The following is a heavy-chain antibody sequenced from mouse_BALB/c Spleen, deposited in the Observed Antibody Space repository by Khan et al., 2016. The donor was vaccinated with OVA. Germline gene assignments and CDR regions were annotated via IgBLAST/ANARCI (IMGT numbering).Heavy chain of an antibody. CDR2: IYPGSDST. CDR1: GYIFTDYV. CDR3: ARGGWDVFAY. J-gene: IGHJ3*01. V-gene: IGHV1-77*01. D-gene: IGHD4-1*01. Sequence: QVQLKESGPELVKPGASVKMSCKASGYIFTDYVMNWVKQRPGQGLEWIGQIYPGSDSTYYNEKFKDKATLTADRSSSTAYMQLNSLTSEDSAVXFCARGGWDVFAYWGQGTLVTVSA.